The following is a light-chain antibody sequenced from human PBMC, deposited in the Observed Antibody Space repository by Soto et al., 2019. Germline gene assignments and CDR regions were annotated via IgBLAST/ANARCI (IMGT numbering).Light chain of an antibody. CDR3: LHYPCYWT. CDR2: QES. Sequence: DIQMTQSPSTLSASVGDRVSITCRASQSISRQLAWYQQKPGKAPNLLIYQESNFDTGGPSRFTGSGSRTSFTLTLSSLQPDYFASYYCLHYPCYWTFGQGTKVQVQ. CDR1: QSISRQ. J-gene: IGKJ1*01. V-gene: IGKV1-5*03.